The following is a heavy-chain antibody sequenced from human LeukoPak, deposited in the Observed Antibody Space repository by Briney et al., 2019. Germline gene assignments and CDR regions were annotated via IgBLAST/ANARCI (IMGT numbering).Heavy chain of an antibody. V-gene: IGHV5-51*01. D-gene: IGHD6-13*01. J-gene: IGHJ6*03. Sequence: LGESLKISCKGSRYSFTSYWIGWVRQMPGKGLEWMGIIYPGDSDTRYSPSFQGQVTISADKSISTAYLQWSSLKASDTAMYYCAKQPIPSSHRYYYYYMDVWGKGTTVTVSS. CDR2: IYPGDSDT. CDR1: RYSFTSYW. CDR3: AKQPIPSSHRYYYYYMDV.